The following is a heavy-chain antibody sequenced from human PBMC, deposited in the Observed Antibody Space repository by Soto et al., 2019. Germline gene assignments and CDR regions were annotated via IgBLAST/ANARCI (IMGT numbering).Heavy chain of an antibody. CDR3: AKDAEDIVVVPAANWFDP. CDR2: ISGSGGST. CDR1: GFTFSSYA. J-gene: IGHJ5*02. V-gene: IGHV3-23*01. Sequence: PGGSLRLSCAASGFTFSSYAMSWVRQAPGKGLEWVSAISGSGGSTYYADSVKGRFTISRDNSKNTLYLQMNSLRAEDTAVYYCAKDAEDIVVVPAANWFDPWGQGTLVTVSS. D-gene: IGHD2-2*01.